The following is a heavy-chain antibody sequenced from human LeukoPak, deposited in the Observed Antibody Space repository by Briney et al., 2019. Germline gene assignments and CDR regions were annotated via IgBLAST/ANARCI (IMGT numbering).Heavy chain of an antibody. CDR3: ARATTIFITHYYMDV. D-gene: IGHD3-3*01. Sequence: GGSLRLSCAASGFTFSSYSMNWVRQAPGKGLEWVSYISSSSSTIYYADSVKGRFTISRGNAKNSLYLQMNSLRAEDTAVYYCARATTIFITHYYMDVWGKGTTVTVSS. V-gene: IGHV3-48*04. J-gene: IGHJ6*03. CDR2: ISSSSSTI. CDR1: GFTFSSYS.